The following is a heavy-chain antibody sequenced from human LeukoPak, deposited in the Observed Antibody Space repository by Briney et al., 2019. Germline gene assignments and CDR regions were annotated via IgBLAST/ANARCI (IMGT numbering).Heavy chain of an antibody. V-gene: IGHV3-21*01. CDR2: ITSSGRYI. CDR3: AGDRGSYTLEY. D-gene: IGHD1-26*01. J-gene: IGHJ4*02. CDR1: GFTFSSYA. Sequence: GGSLRLSCAASGFTFSSYAMSWVRQAPGKGLEWVSSITSSGRYIDYADSVKGRFTISRDNAKNSLYLQMNSLRAEDTAVYYCAGDRGSYTLEYWGQGTLVTVSS.